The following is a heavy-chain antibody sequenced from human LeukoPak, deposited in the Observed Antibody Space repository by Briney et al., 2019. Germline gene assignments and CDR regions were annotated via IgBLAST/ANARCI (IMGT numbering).Heavy chain of an antibody. D-gene: IGHD3-22*01. J-gene: IGHJ4*02. CDR3: ARVRPDSSGYRPYFDY. CDR2: IYSGGST. Sequence: PGGSLRLSCAASGFTVSSNYMSWVRQAPGKGLEWVSVIYSGGSTYYADSVKGRFTISRDDSKNTLYLQMNSLRAEDTAVYYCARVRPDSSGYRPYFDYWGQGTLVTVSS. V-gene: IGHV3-53*01. CDR1: GFTVSSNY.